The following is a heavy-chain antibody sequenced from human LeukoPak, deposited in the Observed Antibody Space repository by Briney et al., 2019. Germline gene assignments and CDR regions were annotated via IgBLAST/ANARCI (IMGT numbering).Heavy chain of an antibody. D-gene: IGHD2-21*02. J-gene: IGHJ3*02. Sequence: PSETLSLTCAVYGGSFSGYYWSWIRQPPGKGLEWIGEINHSGSTNYNPSLKSRVTISVDTSKNQFSLKLSSVTAADTAVYYCASPTAFGYCGGDCYSCCAFDIWGQGTTVTVSS. CDR1: GGSFSGYY. CDR3: ASPTAFGYCGGDCYSCCAFDI. V-gene: IGHV4-34*01. CDR2: INHSGST.